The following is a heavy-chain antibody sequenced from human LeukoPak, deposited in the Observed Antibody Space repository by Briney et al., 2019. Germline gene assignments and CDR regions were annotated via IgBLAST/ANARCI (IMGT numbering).Heavy chain of an antibody. Sequence: GGSLRLSCAASGFTVSSNYMSWVRQAPGKGLEWVSVIYSGGSTYYADSVKGRFTISRDNSMNTLYLQMNSLRAEDTAVYYCARAIVDYDFWSGPFDYWGQGTLVTVSS. CDR1: GFTVSSNY. V-gene: IGHV3-66*02. CDR3: ARAIVDYDFWSGPFDY. CDR2: IYSGGST. J-gene: IGHJ4*02. D-gene: IGHD3-3*01.